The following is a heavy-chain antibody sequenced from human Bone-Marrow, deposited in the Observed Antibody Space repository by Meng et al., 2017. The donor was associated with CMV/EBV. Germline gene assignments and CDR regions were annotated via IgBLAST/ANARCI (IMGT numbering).Heavy chain of an antibody. CDR1: GFTFSSYD. CDR2: IGTAGDT. CDR3: ARTTGTGAFDI. J-gene: IGHJ3*02. Sequence: GESLKLSCAASGFTFSSYDMHWVRQATGKGLEWVSAIGTAGDTYYPGSVKGRFTISRENAKNSLYLQMNSLRAGDTAVYYCARTTGTGAFDIWGQGTMVTVSS. D-gene: IGHD1-1*01. V-gene: IGHV3-13*01.